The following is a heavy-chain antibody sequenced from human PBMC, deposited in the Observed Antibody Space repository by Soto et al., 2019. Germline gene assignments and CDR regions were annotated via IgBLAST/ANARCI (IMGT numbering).Heavy chain of an antibody. V-gene: IGHV3-23*01. Sequence: GGSLRLSCAASGFTFSIYAMSWIRQAPGKGLEWVSAISGSGGTTYYADSVKGRFTMSRDNFKNTLYLQMSSLRDEDTALYYCARENSVGFLGFDLWGQGILVTVSS. CDR1: GFTFSIYA. CDR3: ARENSVGFLGFDL. J-gene: IGHJ4*02. CDR2: ISGSGGTT. D-gene: IGHD2-15*01.